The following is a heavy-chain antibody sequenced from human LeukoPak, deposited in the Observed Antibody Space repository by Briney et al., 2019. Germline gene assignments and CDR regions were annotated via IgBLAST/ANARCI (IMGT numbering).Heavy chain of an antibody. CDR3: ARGGYSYGYDY. J-gene: IGHJ4*02. Sequence: GASVKVSCKASGGTFSSYAISWVRQAPGQGLEWMGGIIPIFGTANYAQKFQGRVTITADESASTAYMELSSLRSEDTAVYYCARGGYSYGYDYWGQGTLVTVSS. CDR2: IIPIFGTA. CDR1: GGTFSSYA. D-gene: IGHD5-18*01. V-gene: IGHV1-69*13.